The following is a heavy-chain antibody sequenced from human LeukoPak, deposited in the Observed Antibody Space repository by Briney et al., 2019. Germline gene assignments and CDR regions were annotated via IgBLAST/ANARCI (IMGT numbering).Heavy chain of an antibody. CDR3: ARRRGSGWYEEDYFDY. Sequence: ASVKVSCKASGGTFSSYAISWVRQAPGQGLEWMGGIIPIFGTANYAQKFQGRVTITADESTSTAYMELSSLRSEDTAVYYCARRRGSGWYEEDYFDYWGQGTLVTVSS. CDR2: IIPIFGTA. CDR1: GGTFSSYA. D-gene: IGHD6-19*01. J-gene: IGHJ4*02. V-gene: IGHV1-69*13.